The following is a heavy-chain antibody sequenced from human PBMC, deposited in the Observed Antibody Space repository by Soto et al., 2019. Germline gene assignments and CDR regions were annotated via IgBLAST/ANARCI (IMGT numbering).Heavy chain of an antibody. CDR3: AWGRGLGNEVLTGFPLGN. J-gene: IGHJ4*02. Sequence: GGSLRLSCAASGFTFSSYSMNWVRQAPGKGLEWVASMSSSSSYIYYADFARGRFTISRDSAENSLYLQMNDLRVEDTAMYYFAWGRGLGNEVLTGFPLGNWGQGTLVTSPQ. V-gene: IGHV3-21*01. CDR2: MSSSSSYI. CDR1: GFTFSSYS. D-gene: IGHD3-9*01.